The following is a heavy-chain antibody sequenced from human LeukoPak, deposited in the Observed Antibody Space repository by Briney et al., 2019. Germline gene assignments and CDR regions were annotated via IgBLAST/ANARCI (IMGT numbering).Heavy chain of an antibody. CDR2: IWYVGSNK. CDR3: AREGVVAATSSWFDP. CDR1: GFTFSSYG. J-gene: IGHJ5*02. Sequence: PGGSLRLSCAASGFTFSSYGMHWVRQAPGKGLEWVAVIWYVGSNKYYADSVKGRFTISRDNSKNTLYLQMSSLRAEDTAVYYCAREGVVAATSSWFDPWGQGTLVTVSS. V-gene: IGHV3-33*08. D-gene: IGHD2-15*01.